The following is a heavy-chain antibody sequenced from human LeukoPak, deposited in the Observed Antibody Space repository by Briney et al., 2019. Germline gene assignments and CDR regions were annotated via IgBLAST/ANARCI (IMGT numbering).Heavy chain of an antibody. CDR1: GGSISSRSYY. CDR2: IYYSGTT. CDR3: ARRWGAVAGFFDY. Sequence: KPSETLSLTCTVSGGSISSRSYYWGWIRQPPGKGLEWIGSIYYSGTTYNNPSLKSRVTISVDTSKNQFSLKLSSVAAADTAVYYCARRWGAVAGFFDYWGQGTLVTVSS. V-gene: IGHV4-39*01. D-gene: IGHD6-19*01. J-gene: IGHJ4*02.